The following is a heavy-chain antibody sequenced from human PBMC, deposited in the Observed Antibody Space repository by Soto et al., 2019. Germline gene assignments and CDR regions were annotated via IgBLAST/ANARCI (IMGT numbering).Heavy chain of an antibody. CDR1: GASISSSSYY. V-gene: IGHV4-39*02. CDR3: VRLGSHPPTDAPFDY. D-gene: IGHD6-13*01. CDR2: IYRDGSA. J-gene: IGHJ4*02. Sequence: QLQLQESGPGLVKPSSTLALTCSVSGASISSSSYYWGWIRQPPGKGLERIGAIYRDGSADYSPSLNSPFTISVDTSTNHYSLKLRSVTAADPAVYYCVRLGSHPPTDAPFDYWGQGTLVTVSS.